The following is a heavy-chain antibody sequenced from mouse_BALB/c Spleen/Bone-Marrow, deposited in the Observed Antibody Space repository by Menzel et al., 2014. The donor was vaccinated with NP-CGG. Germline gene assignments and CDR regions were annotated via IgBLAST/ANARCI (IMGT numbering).Heavy chain of an antibody. J-gene: IGHJ2*01. V-gene: IGHV14-3*02. CDR1: GFNIKDTF. Sequence: EVQLQQSGAELVKPGASVKLSCTGSGFNIKDTFMHWVKQRPEQGLEWIGRIDPANGNTKYDPKFQGKATITADTSSNTAYLQLTSLTSEDTAVYYCTRGEDYWGQGTTLVVSS. CDR2: IDPANGNT. CDR3: TRGEDY.